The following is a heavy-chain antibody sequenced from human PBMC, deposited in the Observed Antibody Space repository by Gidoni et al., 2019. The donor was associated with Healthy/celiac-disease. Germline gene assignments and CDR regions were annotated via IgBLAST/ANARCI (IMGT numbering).Heavy chain of an antibody. D-gene: IGHD2-15*01. CDR2: IYPGDAAT. V-gene: IGHV5-51*03. J-gene: IGHJ4*02. Sequence: EVQLVQSGAEMKKPGESLKISCKGSGYSFTSYWFGWARQMPGKGLEWMGIIYPGDAATRYSPSFQGQVTISADKSISTAYLQWSSLKASDPAMYYCARRYCSGGSCPAPFDYWGQGTLVTVSS. CDR3: ARRYCSGGSCPAPFDY. CDR1: GYSFTSYW.